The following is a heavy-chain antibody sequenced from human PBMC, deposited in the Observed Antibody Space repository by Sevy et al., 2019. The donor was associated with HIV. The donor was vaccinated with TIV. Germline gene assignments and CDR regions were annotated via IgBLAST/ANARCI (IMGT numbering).Heavy chain of an antibody. CDR2: ISGSGGST. CDR3: AKVWWKGRAFDY. J-gene: IGHJ4*02. D-gene: IGHD2-15*01. CDR1: GFTFSSYA. V-gene: IGHV3-23*01. Sequence: GGSLRLSCAASGFTFSSYAMSWVRQAPGKGLEWVSAISGSGGSTYYADSVKGRFTISRDNSKNTLYLQMNSLRAEDTVVYYCAKVWWKGRAFDYWGQGTLVTVSS.